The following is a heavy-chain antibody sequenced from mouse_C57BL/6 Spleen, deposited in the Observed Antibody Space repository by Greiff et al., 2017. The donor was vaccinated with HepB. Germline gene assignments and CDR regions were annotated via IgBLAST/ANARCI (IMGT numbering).Heavy chain of an antibody. CDR2: INPNNGGT. CDR1: GYTFTDYN. J-gene: IGHJ2*01. Sequence: VQLLQSGPELVKPGASVKIPCKASGYTFTDYNMDWVKQSHGKSLEWIGDINPNNGGTIYNQKFKGKATLTVDKSSSTAYMELRSLTSEDTAVYYCARERALVKGYFDYWGQGTTLTVSS. D-gene: IGHD2-2*01. CDR3: ARERALVKGYFDY. V-gene: IGHV1-18*01.